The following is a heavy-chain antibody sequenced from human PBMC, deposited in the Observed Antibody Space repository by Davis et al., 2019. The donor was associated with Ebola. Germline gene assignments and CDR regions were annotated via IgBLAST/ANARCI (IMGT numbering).Heavy chain of an antibody. CDR2: IWHDGSPD. CDR3: AREAPYEIMTGNYNDPFYYYYGMDV. V-gene: IGHV3-33*01. J-gene: IGHJ6*02. D-gene: IGHD3-9*01. CDR1: GSLFRPLA. Sequence: PGGLLRPPCAAPGSLFRPLAMHWVPQVPGKGLERVAVIWHDGSPDYYAASVTGRFTISRADSITTLYLQMNSLRAEDTAVYYCAREAPYEIMTGNYNDPFYYYYGMDVWGQGSTITVSS.